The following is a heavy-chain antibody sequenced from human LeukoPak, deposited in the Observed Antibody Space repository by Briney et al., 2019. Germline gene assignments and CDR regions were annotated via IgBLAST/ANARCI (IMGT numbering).Heavy chain of an antibody. J-gene: IGHJ4*02. Sequence: GGSLRLSCAASGFTFSSYSMNWVRQAPGKGLEWVSSISSSSSYIYYADSVKGRSTISRDNAKNSLYLQMNSLRAEDTAVYYCARLTYYDNTADYWGQGTLVTVSS. CDR1: GFTFSSYS. CDR3: ARLTYYDNTADY. CDR2: ISSSSSYI. V-gene: IGHV3-21*01. D-gene: IGHD3-9*01.